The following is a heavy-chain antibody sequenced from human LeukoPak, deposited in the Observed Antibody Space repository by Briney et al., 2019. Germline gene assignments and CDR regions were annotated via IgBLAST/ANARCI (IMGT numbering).Heavy chain of an antibody. CDR2: IYYSGST. D-gene: IGHD1-26*01. CDR3: ARHEYSGSYYGLSWFDP. Sequence: PSETLSLTCTVPGGSISSSGYYWGWIRQPPGKGLEWIASIYYSGSTYYNPSLKSRVTISVDTPKNQLSLKLSSLTAADTAVYYCARHEYSGSYYGLSWFDPWGQGTLVTVSS. V-gene: IGHV4-39*01. J-gene: IGHJ5*02. CDR1: GGSISSSGYY.